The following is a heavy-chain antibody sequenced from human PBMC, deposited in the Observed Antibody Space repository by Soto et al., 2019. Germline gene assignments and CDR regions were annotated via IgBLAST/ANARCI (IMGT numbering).Heavy chain of an antibody. D-gene: IGHD2-15*01. J-gene: IGHJ6*03. CDR1: GGSISSGGYY. V-gene: IGHV4-31*03. CDR3: ARSGEMGYCSGGNCYSPIYYYYMDV. Sequence: QVQLQESGPGLVKPSQTLSLTCTVSGGSISSGGYYWSWIRQHPGKGLEWIGYIYYSGSTYYNPSLKSRVTISVDTSKNQFSLKLSSVTAADTAVYYCARSGEMGYCSGGNCYSPIYYYYMDVWGKGTTVTVSS. CDR2: IYYSGST.